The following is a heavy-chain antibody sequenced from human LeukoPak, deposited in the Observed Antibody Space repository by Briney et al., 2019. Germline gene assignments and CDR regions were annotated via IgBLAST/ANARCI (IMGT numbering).Heavy chain of an antibody. Sequence: PGRSLRPSCAASGFSFSSYPMSWVRQAPGKGLERVSAISGSGGSTYYACSVKGRFTISRDNSKNTLYLQMNSLRAKDTAVYYCAKKNRPYYYDSSGPLDYWGQGTLVSVSS. D-gene: IGHD3-22*01. CDR2: ISGSGGST. J-gene: IGHJ4*02. CDR1: GFSFSSYP. V-gene: IGHV3-23*01. CDR3: AKKNRPYYYDSSGPLDY.